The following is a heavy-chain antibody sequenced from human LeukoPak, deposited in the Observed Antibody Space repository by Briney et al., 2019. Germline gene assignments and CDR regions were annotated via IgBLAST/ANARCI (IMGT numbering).Heavy chain of an antibody. CDR3: AKERAGYTNPYYFDY. D-gene: IGHD3-16*02. CDR2: ISSGSSTI. J-gene: IGHJ4*02. CDR1: GFSFSLYS. V-gene: IGHV3-48*01. Sequence: GGSLRLSCAASGFSFSLYSMNWLRQSPGKGLEWVSYISSGSSTIHYADSVKGRFTISRDNSKNTLYLHMNSQRAEDTAVYYCAKERAGYTNPYYFDYWGQGTLVTVSS.